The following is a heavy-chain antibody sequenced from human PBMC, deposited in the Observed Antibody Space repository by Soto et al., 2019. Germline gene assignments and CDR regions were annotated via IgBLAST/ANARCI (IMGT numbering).Heavy chain of an antibody. V-gene: IGHV3-30*18. J-gene: IGHJ6*02. Sequence: PGGSLRLSCAASGFTFSSYGMHWVRQAPGKGLEWVAVISYDGSNKYYADSVKGRFTISRDNSKNTLYLQMNSLRAEDTAVYYCAKDRIEVAERDYYYYGMDVWGQGTTVTVCS. CDR2: ISYDGSNK. CDR1: GFTFSSYG. CDR3: AKDRIEVAERDYYYYGMDV. D-gene: IGHD6-19*01.